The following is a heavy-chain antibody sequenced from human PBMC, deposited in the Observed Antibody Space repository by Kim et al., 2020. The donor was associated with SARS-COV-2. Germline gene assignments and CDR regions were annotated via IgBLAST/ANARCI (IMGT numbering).Heavy chain of an antibody. Sequence: SETLSLTCAVYGGSFSGYYWSWIRQPPGKGLEWIGEINHSGSTNYNPSLKSRVTISVDTSKNQFSLKLSSVTAADTAVYYCALRSWELGWTLSSAFDIWGQGTMVTVSS. D-gene: IGHD6-19*01. CDR2: INHSGST. CDR1: GGSFSGYY. CDR3: ALRSWELGWTLSSAFDI. J-gene: IGHJ3*02. V-gene: IGHV4-34*01.